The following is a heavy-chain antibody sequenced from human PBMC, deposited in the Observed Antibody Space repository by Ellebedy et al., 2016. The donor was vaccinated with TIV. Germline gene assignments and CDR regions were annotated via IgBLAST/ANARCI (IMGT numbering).Heavy chain of an antibody. D-gene: IGHD2-2*01. CDR2: VGGGDDRT. J-gene: IGHJ5*01. CDR1: GFTAFNFA. CDR3: GKGHTASFFYLFDS. V-gene: IGHV3-23*01. Sequence: GESLKISCEASGFTAFNFAMSWVRQAPGKGLEWVSAVGGGDDRTFYADAVKGRFTISRDNSKNTVTLQMQSLRAEDTALYYCGKGHTASFFYLFDSWGQGTLVTVSS.